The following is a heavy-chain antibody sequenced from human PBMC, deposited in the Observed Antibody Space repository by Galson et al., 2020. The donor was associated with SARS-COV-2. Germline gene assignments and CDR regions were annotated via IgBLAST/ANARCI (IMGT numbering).Heavy chain of an antibody. CDR1: GFTFSSYS. V-gene: IGHV3-48*04. CDR3: ARERLEY. J-gene: IGHJ4*02. D-gene: IGHD1-1*01. Sequence: GESLKISCAASGFTFSSYSMNWVRQAPGKGLEWVSYISSSSSTIYYADSVKGRFTISRDNAKSSLYLQLNSLRVEDTAVYYCARERLEYWGQGTLVSVSS. CDR2: ISSSSSTI.